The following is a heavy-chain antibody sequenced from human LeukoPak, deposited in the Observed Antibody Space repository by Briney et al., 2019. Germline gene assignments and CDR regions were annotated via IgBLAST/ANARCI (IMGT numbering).Heavy chain of an antibody. V-gene: IGHV3-23*01. CDR3: AKAPRIAAAGGY. D-gene: IGHD6-13*01. J-gene: IGHJ4*02. CDR1: GFTFNSYA. Sequence: PGGSLRLSCAASGFTFNSYAMSWVRQAPGKGLEWVSGISGPGRTTYYADFVKGRFTISRDNSKNTLYLQMNSMRVEDTAVYYCAKAPRIAAAGGYWGQGTLVTVSS. CDR2: ISGPGRTT.